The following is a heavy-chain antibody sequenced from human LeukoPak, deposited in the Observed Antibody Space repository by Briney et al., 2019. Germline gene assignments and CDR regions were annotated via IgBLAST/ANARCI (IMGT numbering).Heavy chain of an antibody. D-gene: IGHD4-23*01. CDR1: GFACSNYG. CDR2: IWFDGSNK. CDR3: ARQTTVATDC. V-gene: IGHV3-33*01. J-gene: IGHJ4*02. Sequence: PGGSLRLSCAASGFACSNYGMHWVRQAPGNGLEWVALIWFDGSNKYYADSVKGRFTISRDNSNNTLYLQMNSLRVEDTALYYCARQTTVATDCWGQGTLVTVSS.